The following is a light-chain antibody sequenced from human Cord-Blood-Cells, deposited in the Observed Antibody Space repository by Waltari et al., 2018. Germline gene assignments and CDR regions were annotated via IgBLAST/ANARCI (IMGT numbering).Light chain of an antibody. V-gene: IGKV3-15*01. J-gene: IGKJ4*01. CDR1: QSVSSN. CDR2: GAS. Sequence: EIGVTQSPATLSVSPGERATLSCRASQSVSSNLAWYQQKPGQAPRLLIYGASTRATGIPARFSGSGSGTEFTLTISSLQSEDFAVYYCQQYNNWPLTFGGGTKVEIK. CDR3: QQYNNWPLT.